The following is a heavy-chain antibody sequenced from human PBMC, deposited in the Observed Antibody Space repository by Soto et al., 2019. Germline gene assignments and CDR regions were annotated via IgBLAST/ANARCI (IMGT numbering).Heavy chain of an antibody. Sequence: GGSLRLSCAASGFTFSSYGMHWVRQAPGKGLEWVAVIWYDGSNKYYADSVKGRFTISRDNSKNTLYLQMNSLRAEDTAVYYCARDSLYYSNPHDAFDIWGQGTMVTVSS. CDR3: ARDSLYYSNPHDAFDI. V-gene: IGHV3-33*08. D-gene: IGHD4-4*01. CDR2: IWYDGSNK. CDR1: GFTFSSYG. J-gene: IGHJ3*02.